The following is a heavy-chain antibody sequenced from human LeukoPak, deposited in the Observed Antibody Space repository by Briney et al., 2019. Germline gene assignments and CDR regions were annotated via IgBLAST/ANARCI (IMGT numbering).Heavy chain of an antibody. D-gene: IGHD6-19*01. CDR2: FDPEDGET. V-gene: IGHV1-24*01. Sequence: ASVKVSCKVSGYTLTELSMHWVRQAPGKGLEWMGGFDPEDGETIYAQKFQGRVTMTEDTSTDTAYMELSSLRSEDTAVYYCATPPCSSGWSPYYYFDYWGQGTLVTVSS. CDR1: GYTLTELS. J-gene: IGHJ4*02. CDR3: ATPPCSSGWSPYYYFDY.